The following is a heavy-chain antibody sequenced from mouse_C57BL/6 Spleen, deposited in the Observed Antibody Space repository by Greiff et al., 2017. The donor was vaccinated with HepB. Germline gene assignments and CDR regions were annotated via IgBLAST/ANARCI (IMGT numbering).Heavy chain of an antibody. V-gene: IGHV10-3*01. D-gene: IGHD4-1*01. CDR2: IRSKSSNYAT. J-gene: IGHJ4*01. CDR1: GFTFNTYA. CDR3: VRDWDPIPFMDY. Sequence: EVQVVESGGGLVQPKGSLKLSCAASGFTFNTYAMHWVRQAPGKGLEWVARIRSKSSNYATYYADSVKDRFTISRDDSQSMLYLQMNNLKTEDTAMHYCVRDWDPIPFMDYWGQGTSVTVSS.